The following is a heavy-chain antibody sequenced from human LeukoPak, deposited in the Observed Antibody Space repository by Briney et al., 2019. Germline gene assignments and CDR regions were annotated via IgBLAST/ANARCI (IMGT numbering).Heavy chain of an antibody. V-gene: IGHV4-59*01. CDR1: GGSISSYY. CDR2: IYYSGGT. CDR3: ARGGYYPDRAFNI. Sequence: SETLSLTCTVSGGSISSYYWSWIRQPPGKGLEWIGYIYYSGGTNYNPSLKSRVTISVDTSKNQFSLKLSSVTAADTAVYYCARGGYYPDRAFNIWGQGTMVTVSS. D-gene: IGHD2-8*01. J-gene: IGHJ3*02.